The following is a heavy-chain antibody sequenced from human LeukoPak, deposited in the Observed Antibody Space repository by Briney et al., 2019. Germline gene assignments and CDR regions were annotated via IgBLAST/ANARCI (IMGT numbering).Heavy chain of an antibody. D-gene: IGHD1-26*01. CDR3: ARDPYLSYVDYSGSLPDY. V-gene: IGHV3-30-3*01. J-gene: IGHJ4*02. CDR1: GFTFSSYA. Sequence: GGSLRLSCAASGFTFSSYAMHWVRQAPGKGLEWVAVISYDGSNKYYADSVKGRFTISRDNSKNTLYLQMNSLRAEDTAVYYCARDPYLSYVDYSGSLPDYWGQGTLVTVSS. CDR2: ISYDGSNK.